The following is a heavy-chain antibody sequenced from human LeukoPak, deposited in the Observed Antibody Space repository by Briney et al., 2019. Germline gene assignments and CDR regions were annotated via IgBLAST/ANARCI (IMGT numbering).Heavy chain of an antibody. Sequence: SETLSLTCTVSGGSISSYYWSWIRQPPGKGLEWIGYIYYSGSTNYNPSLKSRVTISVDTSKNQFSLKLSSVTAADTAVYYCARLSYYGDKSYYFDYWGQGTLVTVSS. CDR1: GGSISSYY. CDR3: ARLSYYGDKSYYFDY. J-gene: IGHJ4*02. CDR2: IYYSGST. D-gene: IGHD4-17*01. V-gene: IGHV4-59*08.